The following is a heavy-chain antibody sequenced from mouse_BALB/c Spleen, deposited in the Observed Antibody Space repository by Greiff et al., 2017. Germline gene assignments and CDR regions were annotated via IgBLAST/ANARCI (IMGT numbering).Heavy chain of an antibody. D-gene: IGHD2-12*01. J-gene: IGHJ4*01. CDR3: ARQSYYYAMDY. V-gene: IGHV5-6-2*01. CDR1: GFTFSSYY. CDR2: INSTGGST. Sequence: EVKLVESGGGLVKLGGSLKLSCAASGFTFSSYYMSWVRQTPEKRLELVAAINSTGGSTYYPDTVKGRCTISRDNAKNTLYLQMSSLKSEDTALYYCARQSYYYAMDYWGQGTSVTVSS.